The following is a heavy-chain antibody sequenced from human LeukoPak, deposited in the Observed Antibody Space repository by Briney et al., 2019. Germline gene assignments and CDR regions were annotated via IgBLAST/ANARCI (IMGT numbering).Heavy chain of an antibody. V-gene: IGHV1-2*02. CDR2: INPNSGGT. D-gene: IGHD6-13*01. J-gene: IGHJ5*02. CDR1: GYTFTGYY. Sequence: ASVKVSCKASGYTFTGYYMHWVRQAPGQGLEWMGWINPNSGGTNYAQKFQGRVTMTRDTSISTAYMELSRLRSDDTAVYYCATLNELIAAAGTRWFDPWGQGTLVTVSS. CDR3: ATLNELIAAAGTRWFDP.